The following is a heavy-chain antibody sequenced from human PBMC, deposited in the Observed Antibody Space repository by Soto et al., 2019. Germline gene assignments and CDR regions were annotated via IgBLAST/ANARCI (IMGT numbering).Heavy chain of an antibody. Sequence: QVQLLESGGAVVQPGRSLRLSCVASGFTLTNTGMHWVRQAPGQGLEGVAVSSSDGSSYYYGDSVRGRCTISRDTSRNTLVLEVYSLTTADTAVYYSATDRGMAESGTWSHYYYGMDVWGHGTSVTVS. CDR2: SSSDGSSY. D-gene: IGHD6-13*01. J-gene: IGHJ6*02. CDR3: ATDRGMAESGTWSHYYYGMDV. CDR1: GFTLTNTG. V-gene: IGHV3-30*03.